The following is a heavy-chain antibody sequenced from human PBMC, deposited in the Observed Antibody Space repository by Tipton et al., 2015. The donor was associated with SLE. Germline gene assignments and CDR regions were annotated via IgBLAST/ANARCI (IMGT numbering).Heavy chain of an antibody. D-gene: IGHD3-10*01. CDR3: AKGLSITMVQGPDGP. CDR2: ISGSGGST. V-gene: IGHV3-23*01. Sequence: SLRLSCAASGFTFSSYAMSWVRQAPGKGLEWVSAISGSGGSTYYADSVKGRFTISRDNSKNTLYLQMNSLRAEDTAVYYCAKGLSITMVQGPDGPWGQGTLVTVSS. CDR1: GFTFSSYA. J-gene: IGHJ5*02.